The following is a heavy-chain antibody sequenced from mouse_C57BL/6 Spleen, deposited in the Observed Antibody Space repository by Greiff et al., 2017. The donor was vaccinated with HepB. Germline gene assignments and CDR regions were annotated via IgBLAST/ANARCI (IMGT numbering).Heavy chain of an antibody. V-gene: IGHV5-4*01. CDR3: ARDYYGSSPYAMDY. CDR1: GFTFSSYA. Sequence: DVMLVESGGGLVKPGGSLKLSCAASGFTFSSYAMSWVRQTPEKRLEWVATISDGGSYTYYPDNVKGRFTISRDNAKNNLYLQMSHLKSEDTAMYYCARDYYGSSPYAMDYWGQGTSVTVSS. J-gene: IGHJ4*01. D-gene: IGHD1-1*01. CDR2: ISDGGSYT.